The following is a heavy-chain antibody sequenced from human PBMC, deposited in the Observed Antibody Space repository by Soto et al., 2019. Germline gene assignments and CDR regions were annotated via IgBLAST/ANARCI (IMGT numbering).Heavy chain of an antibody. V-gene: IGHV3-23*01. CDR3: AWLRDGYYYYGMDV. J-gene: IGHJ6*02. CDR1: GFTFSSYA. Sequence: GGSLRLSCAASGFTFSSYAMSWVRQAPGKGLEWVSAISGSGGSTYYADSVKGRFTISRDNSKNTLYLQMNSLRAEDTAVYYCAWLRDGYYYYGMDVWGQGTTVTVSS. CDR2: ISGSGGST. D-gene: IGHD3-10*01.